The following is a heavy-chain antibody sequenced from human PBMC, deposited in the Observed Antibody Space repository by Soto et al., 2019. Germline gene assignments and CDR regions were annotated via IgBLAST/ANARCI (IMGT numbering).Heavy chain of an antibody. CDR1: GFTFSSYD. CDR2: IGTAGDT. V-gene: IGHV3-13*01. J-gene: IGHJ6*02. D-gene: IGHD3-22*01. Sequence: PGGSLRLSCAASGFTFSSYDMHWVRQATGKGLEWVSAIGTAGDTYYPGSVKGRFTISRENAKNSLYLQMNSLRAGDTAVYYCARGAYYYDSSGRLGMDVWGQGTTVTVSS. CDR3: ARGAYYYDSSGRLGMDV.